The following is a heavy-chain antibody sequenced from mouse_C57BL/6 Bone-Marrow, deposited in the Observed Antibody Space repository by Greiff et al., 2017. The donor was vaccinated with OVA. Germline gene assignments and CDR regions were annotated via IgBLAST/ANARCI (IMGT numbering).Heavy chain of an antibody. D-gene: IGHD1-1*01. Sequence: QVQLQQSGAELARPRASVKMSCKASGYTFTSYTMHWVKQRPGQGLEWIGYINPSSGYTKYNQKFKDKATLTADKSSSTAYMQLSSLTSEDSAVYYCARSHYYGSSPFAYWGQGTLVTVSA. V-gene: IGHV1-4*01. CDR2: INPSSGYT. J-gene: IGHJ3*01. CDR1: GYTFTSYT. CDR3: ARSHYYGSSPFAY.